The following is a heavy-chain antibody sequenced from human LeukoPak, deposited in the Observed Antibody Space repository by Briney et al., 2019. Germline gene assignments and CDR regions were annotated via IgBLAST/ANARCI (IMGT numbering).Heavy chain of an antibody. D-gene: IGHD5-18*01. V-gene: IGHV4-59*08. J-gene: IGHJ4*02. CDR2: IYNSGRT. CDR1: GGSISSYY. Sequence: SETLSLTCTVSGGSISSYYWSWIRQPPGKGLEWLGYIYNSGRTNYDPSLKSRVTISGDTSKNQFFLKLSSVTAADTAVYYCARYSYGGFYFDYWGQGTLVTVSS. CDR3: ARYSYGGFYFDY.